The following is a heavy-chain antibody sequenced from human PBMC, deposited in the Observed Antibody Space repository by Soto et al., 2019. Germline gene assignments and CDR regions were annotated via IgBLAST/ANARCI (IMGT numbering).Heavy chain of an antibody. V-gene: IGHV3-23*01. CDR1: GFTFSNYA. J-gene: IGHJ6*02. CDR3: AKEIYYYGMDV. Sequence: GGSLRLSCAASGFTFSNYAMSCVRQAPGKGLEWVSSISGNSGSTYYADSVKGRFTISRDNAKNTLYLQMNSLRAEDTALYYCAKEIYYYGMDVWGQGTTVTVSS. CDR2: ISGNSGST.